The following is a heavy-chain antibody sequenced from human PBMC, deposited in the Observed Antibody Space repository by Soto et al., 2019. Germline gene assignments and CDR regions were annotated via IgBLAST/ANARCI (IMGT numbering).Heavy chain of an antibody. V-gene: IGHV3-66*01. J-gene: IGHJ5*02. D-gene: IGHD3-9*01. Sequence: GGSLRLSCAASGFIISSNYMTWVRQAPGKGLEWVSVIYSGSSTYFADSVKGRFTISRDSSKKMLYLQMNSLRAADTAVYYCARAVRGRYFDWPNWFDPWGQGTLVTVSS. CDR3: ARAVRGRYFDWPNWFDP. CDR1: GFIISSNY. CDR2: IYSGSST.